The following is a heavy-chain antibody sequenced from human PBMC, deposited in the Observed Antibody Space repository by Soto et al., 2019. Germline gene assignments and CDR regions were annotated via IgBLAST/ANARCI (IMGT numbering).Heavy chain of an antibody. CDR1: GFTFSSYG. CDR2: IWYDGSNK. D-gene: IGHD3-3*01. Sequence: GGSLRLSCAASGFTFSSYGMHGVRQAPGKGLEWVAVIWYDGSNKYYADSVKGRFTISRDNSKNTLYLQMNSLRAEDTAVYYCARARLEWLLYFDYWGQGTLVTVSS. J-gene: IGHJ4*02. V-gene: IGHV3-33*01. CDR3: ARARLEWLLYFDY.